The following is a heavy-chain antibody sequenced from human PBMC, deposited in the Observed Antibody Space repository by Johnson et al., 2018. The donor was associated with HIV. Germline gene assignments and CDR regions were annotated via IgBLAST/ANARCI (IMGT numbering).Heavy chain of an antibody. J-gene: IGHJ3*02. CDR3: ARGSYDGDSFDI. D-gene: IGHD1-26*01. CDR2: IDTDGNK. Sequence: EVQLVESGGGLVQPGGSLRLSCAASGFTFSNYDMHWVRQITGKRLEWVSGIDTDGNKFYAGSVKGRFIISTENAKNSLYLQVHSLRAGDTALYYCARGSYDGDSFDIWGQGTVVTVSS. CDR1: GFTFSNYD. V-gene: IGHV3-13*01.